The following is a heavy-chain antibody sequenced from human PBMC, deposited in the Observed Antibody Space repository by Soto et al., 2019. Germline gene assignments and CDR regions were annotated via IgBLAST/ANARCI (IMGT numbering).Heavy chain of an antibody. CDR1: GESISSGGYY. V-gene: IGHV4-31*03. CDR3: ARASSSSSAADY. J-gene: IGHJ4*02. D-gene: IGHD6-6*01. Sequence: QVQLQESGPGLLKPSQTLSRTCNVSGESISSGGYYWRWIRHHPGKGLEWIGYIYDSESAYYNPSLKSRVTISMDTSKNHFAMRLSSVTGSDTAVYYCARASSSSSAADYWGQGTLVTVSS. CDR2: IYDSESA.